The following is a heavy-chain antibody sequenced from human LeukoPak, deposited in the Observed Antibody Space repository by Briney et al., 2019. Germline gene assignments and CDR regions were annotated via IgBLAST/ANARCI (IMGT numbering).Heavy chain of an antibody. J-gene: IGHJ4*02. CDR2: IYYSGRT. D-gene: IGHD1-26*01. Sequence: SQTLSLTCTVSGGSISSGDYYWSWIRQHPGKGLEWIGYIYYSGRTYYNPSLKSRVTISVDTSKNQFSLKLNSVTAADTAVYYCAREIVGATSNLDYWGQGTLVTVSS. CDR1: GGSISSGDYY. CDR3: AREIVGATSNLDY. V-gene: IGHV4-31*03.